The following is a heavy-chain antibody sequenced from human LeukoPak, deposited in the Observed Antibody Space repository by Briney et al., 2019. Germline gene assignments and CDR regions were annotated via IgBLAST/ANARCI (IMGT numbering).Heavy chain of an antibody. V-gene: IGHV3-7*01. CDR2: IKKDGKEN. J-gene: IGHJ4*02. D-gene: IGHD4-23*01. CDR1: GLTLSSYW. Sequence: PGGSLRLSCAASGLTLSSYWMSWVRQAPGKGLEWVAYIKKDGKENDYVDSVKGRFTISRDNRKNSLFLQMNSLRVEDTAVYYCARRLVGTPDYSDYWGQGTLVTVSS. CDR3: ARRLVGTPDYSDY.